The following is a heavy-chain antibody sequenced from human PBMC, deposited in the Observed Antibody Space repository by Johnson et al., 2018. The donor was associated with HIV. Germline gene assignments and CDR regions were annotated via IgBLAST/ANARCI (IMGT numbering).Heavy chain of an antibody. CDR3: AKGPYYYDSSDDTDAFDI. V-gene: IGHV3-30*18. J-gene: IGHJ3*02. D-gene: IGHD3-22*01. Sequence: QVQLVESGGGVVQPGRSLRLSCAASGFTFSSYGMHWVRQAPGKGLEWVAVISYDGSNKYYADSVKGRFTISRDNSKNTLYLQMTSLRAEDTAVYYCAKGPYYYDSSDDTDAFDIWGQGTMVTVSS. CDR1: GFTFSSYG. CDR2: ISYDGSNK.